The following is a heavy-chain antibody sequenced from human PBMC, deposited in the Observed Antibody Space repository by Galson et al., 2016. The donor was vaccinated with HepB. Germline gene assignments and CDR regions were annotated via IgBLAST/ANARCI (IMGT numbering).Heavy chain of an antibody. J-gene: IGHJ4*02. CDR2: ISGDGGSN. Sequence: SLRLSCAASGFTFGGYAMSWVRQAPGKGLEWVSAISGDGGSNYYAGSVQGRFTSSRDRSTNTMYLQINSLRTDDTAVYYCARFTQEWLDRVYYFDYWGQGTLVTVSS. V-gene: IGHV3-23*01. D-gene: IGHD6-19*01. CDR3: ARFTQEWLDRVYYFDY. CDR1: GFTFGGYA.